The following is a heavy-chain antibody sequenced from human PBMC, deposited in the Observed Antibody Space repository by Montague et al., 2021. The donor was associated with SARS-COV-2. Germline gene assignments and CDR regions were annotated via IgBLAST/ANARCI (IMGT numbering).Heavy chain of an antibody. CDR3: VRYSGWFYFDF. J-gene: IGHJ4*02. CDR1: GDSVSSNSVA. CDR2: TYYRSKWYS. D-gene: IGHD6-19*01. Sequence: CAISGDSVSSNSVASSWIRQSPSRGLEWLGRTYYRSKWYSDYAPFVRGRLTVNPDASKNEFSLELNYMTPEDTAVYYCVRYSGWFYFDFWGQGTLVTVSS. V-gene: IGHV6-1*01.